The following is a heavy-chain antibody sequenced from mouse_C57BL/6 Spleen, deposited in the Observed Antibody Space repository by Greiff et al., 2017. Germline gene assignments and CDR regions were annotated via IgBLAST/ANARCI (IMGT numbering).Heavy chain of an antibody. CDR2: INPSNGGT. Sequence: QVQLQQPGTELVKPGASVKLSCKASGYTFTSSWMHWVKQRPGQGLEWIGNINPSNGGTNYNEKFKSKATLTVDKSSSTAYMQLSSLTSEDSAVYYCARWHYGSSYRNFDVWGTGTTVTVSS. D-gene: IGHD1-1*01. CDR1: GYTFTSSW. CDR3: ARWHYGSSYRNFDV. V-gene: IGHV1-53*01. J-gene: IGHJ1*03.